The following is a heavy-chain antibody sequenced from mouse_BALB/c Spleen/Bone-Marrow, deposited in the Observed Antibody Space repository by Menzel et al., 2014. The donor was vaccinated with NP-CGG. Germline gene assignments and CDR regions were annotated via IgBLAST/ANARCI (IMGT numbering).Heavy chain of an antibody. J-gene: IGHJ4*01. D-gene: IGHD2-3*01. CDR3: ARYDGYSDNAMDY. CDR1: GFTFTDYY. CDR2: IRNKANGYTT. V-gene: IGHV7-3*02. Sequence: EVKLVESGGGLVQPGSSLRLSCATSGFTFTDYYMNWVRQPPGKGLEWLGFIRNKANGYTTEFSASVKGRFTISRDNSQSILYLQMNTLRAEDSATYYCARYDGYSDNAMDYWGQGTSVTVSS.